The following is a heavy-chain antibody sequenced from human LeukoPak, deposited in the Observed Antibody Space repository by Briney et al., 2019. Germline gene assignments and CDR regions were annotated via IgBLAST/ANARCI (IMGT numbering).Heavy chain of an antibody. J-gene: IGHJ4*02. CDR2: ISSSGSTI. Sequence: PGGSLRLSCAASGFTFSDYYMSWIRQAPGKGLEWVSYISSSGSTIYYADSVKGRFTISRDNSKNTLYLQMNSLRAEDTAVYYCARERTAAGTFDYWGQGTLVTVSS. V-gene: IGHV3-11*04. CDR1: GFTFSDYY. CDR3: ARERTAAGTFDY. D-gene: IGHD6-13*01.